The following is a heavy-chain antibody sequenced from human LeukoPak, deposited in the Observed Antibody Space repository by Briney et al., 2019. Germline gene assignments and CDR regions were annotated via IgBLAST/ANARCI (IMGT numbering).Heavy chain of an antibody. CDR1: GFTFSSYA. CDR2: ISYDGSNK. Sequence: GGSLRLSCAASGFTFSSYAMHWVRQAPGKGLEWVAVISYDGSNKYYADSVKGRFTISRDNTKNTLYLQMNSLRAEDTAVYYCAKLLRSSGTYYASSGYPLDWGQGTLLTVSS. V-gene: IGHV3-30-3*02. CDR3: AKLLRSSGTYYASSGYPLD. D-gene: IGHD3-22*01. J-gene: IGHJ4*02.